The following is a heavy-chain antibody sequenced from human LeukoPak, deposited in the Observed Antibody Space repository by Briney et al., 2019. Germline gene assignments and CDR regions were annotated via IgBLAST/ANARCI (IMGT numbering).Heavy chain of an antibody. CDR3: AGGNGRTGCYGGGFDY. CDR2: IYYSGST. Sequence: SETLSLTCTVSGGSISSYYWSWIRQPPGKGLEWIGYIYYSGSTNYNPSLKSRVTISVDTSKNQFSLKLSSVTAADTAVYYCAGGNGRTGCYGGGFDYWGQGTLVTVSS. V-gene: IGHV4-59*01. CDR1: GGSISSYY. J-gene: IGHJ4*02. D-gene: IGHD2-2*01.